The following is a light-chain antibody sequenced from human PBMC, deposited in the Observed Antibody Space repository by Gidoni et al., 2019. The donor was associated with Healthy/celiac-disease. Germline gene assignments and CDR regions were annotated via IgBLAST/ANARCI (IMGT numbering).Light chain of an antibody. CDR2: LGS. Sequence: HSPHLLIYLGSNRASGVPDRFSGSGSGTDFTLKLSREQAEDVGVYYCMQALQTPSTFGPGTKVDIK. V-gene: IGKV2-28*01. J-gene: IGKJ3*01. CDR3: MQALQTPST.